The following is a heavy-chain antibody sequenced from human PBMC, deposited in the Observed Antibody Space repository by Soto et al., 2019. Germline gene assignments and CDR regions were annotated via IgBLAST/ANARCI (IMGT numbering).Heavy chain of an antibody. CDR3: ARDTYLYYGSGSYLYYFDS. V-gene: IGHV4-30-2*01. CDR1: GCSISSGGYS. CDR2: IYHSGST. J-gene: IGHJ4*02. D-gene: IGHD3-10*01. Sequence: SETLSLTCAVSGCSISSGGYSWSWIRQPPGKGLEWIGYIYHSGSTYYNSPLKSRVTISVDRSKNQFSLKLSSVAAADTAVYYCARDTYLYYGSGSYLYYFDSWGQGTLVTVSS.